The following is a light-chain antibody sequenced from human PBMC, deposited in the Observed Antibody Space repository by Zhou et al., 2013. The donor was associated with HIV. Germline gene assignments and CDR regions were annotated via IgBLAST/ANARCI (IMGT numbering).Light chain of an antibody. J-gene: IGLJ3*02. CDR2: GNS. CDR1: SSKNGTGYG. V-gene: IGLV1-40*01. CDR3: QSYDGSLSGWV. Sequence: QSVLTQPPSVSGAPGQRVTISCTGSSSKNGTGYGVHWYQQLPGTAPRLLIYGNSDRPSGVPDRFSGSKSGTSASLAITGLQAEDEADYYCQSYDGSLSGWVFGGGTKLTRP.